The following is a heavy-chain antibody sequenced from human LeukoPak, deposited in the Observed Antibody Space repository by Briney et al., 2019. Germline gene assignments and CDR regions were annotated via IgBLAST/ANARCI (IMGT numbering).Heavy chain of an antibody. CDR1: GGSISSYY. Sequence: PSETLSLTCTVSGGSISSYYWSWIRQPPGKGLEWIGYIYYSGNTNYNPSLKSRVTISVDTSKNQFSLKLSSVTAADTAVYYCARGSSGWYFDYWGQGTLVTVSS. J-gene: IGHJ4*02. V-gene: IGHV4-59*01. CDR2: IYYSGNT. D-gene: IGHD6-19*01. CDR3: ARGSSGWYFDY.